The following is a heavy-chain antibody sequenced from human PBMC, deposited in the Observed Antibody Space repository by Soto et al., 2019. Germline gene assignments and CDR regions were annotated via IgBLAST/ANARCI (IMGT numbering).Heavy chain of an antibody. J-gene: IGHJ4*02. CDR3: ARAPSMASRARLDN. V-gene: IGHV3-11*01. D-gene: IGHD2-21*01. Sequence: QVQLVESGGDLVKPGGSLRLSCAASGFTFSNYYMNWIRQAPGKGLEWLSYISTSGSPIFYADSVKGRFTISRDNAENSLYLQMTNLRAEDTAVYYCARAPSMASRARLDNWGQGTLVTVSS. CDR2: ISTSGSPI. CDR1: GFTFSNYY.